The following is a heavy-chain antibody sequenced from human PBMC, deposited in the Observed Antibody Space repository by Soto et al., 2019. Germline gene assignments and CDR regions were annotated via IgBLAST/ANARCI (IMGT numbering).Heavy chain of an antibody. CDR1: GGSFSGYY. V-gene: IGHV4-34*01. Sequence: SETLSLTCAVYGGSFSGYYWSWIRQPPGKWLEWIGEINHSGSTNYNPSLKSRVTISVDTSKNQFSLKLSSVNAVDTGVYYCARSWGGDGYSHWGQGTLVTAPQ. J-gene: IGHJ4*02. D-gene: IGHD2-15*01. CDR3: ARSWGGDGYSH. CDR2: INHSGST.